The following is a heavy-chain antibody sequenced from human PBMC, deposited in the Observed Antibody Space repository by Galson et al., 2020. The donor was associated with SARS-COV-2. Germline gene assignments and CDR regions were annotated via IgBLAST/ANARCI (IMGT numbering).Heavy chain of an antibody. V-gene: IGHV1-3*01. CDR2: INAGNGNT. CDR1: GYTFTSYA. CDR3: ARDTDRAGTPYDY. J-gene: IGHJ4*02. D-gene: IGHD1-1*01. Sequence: ASVKVSCKASGYTFTSYAMHWVRQAPGQRREWMGWINAGNGNTKYSQKFQGRVTITRDTSASTAYMELSSLRSEDTAVYYCARDTDRAGTPYDYWGQGTLVTVSS.